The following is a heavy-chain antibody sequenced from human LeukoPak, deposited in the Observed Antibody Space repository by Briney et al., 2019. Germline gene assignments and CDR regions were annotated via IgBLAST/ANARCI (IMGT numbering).Heavy chain of an antibody. J-gene: IGHJ4*02. Sequence: SVKVSCNASGGTFSSYAISWVRQAPGQGLEWMGGIIPIFGTANYAQKFQGRVTITTDESTSTAYMELSSLRSEETAVYYCARGAHTSGDFDYWGQGTLVTVSS. CDR1: GGTFSSYA. D-gene: IGHD6-25*01. CDR3: ARGAHTSGDFDY. V-gene: IGHV1-69*05. CDR2: IIPIFGTA.